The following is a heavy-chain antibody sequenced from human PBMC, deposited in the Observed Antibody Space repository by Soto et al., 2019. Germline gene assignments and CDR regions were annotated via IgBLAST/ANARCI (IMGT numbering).Heavy chain of an antibody. CDR3: VAGRGYGNASVPSS. Sequence: QAQLVESGGGVVQPGRSLRLSCAASGFAFSSYGMHWVRQAPGTGLEWVAVISYDGSLQHYADSVKGRFPISRDNSKNMVLMQMGTLRAEATAWCSCVAGRGYGNASVPSSWGQGTLVSVSS. CDR2: ISYDGSLQ. D-gene: IGHD5-18*01. CDR1: GFAFSSYG. J-gene: IGHJ5*02. V-gene: IGHV3-30*03.